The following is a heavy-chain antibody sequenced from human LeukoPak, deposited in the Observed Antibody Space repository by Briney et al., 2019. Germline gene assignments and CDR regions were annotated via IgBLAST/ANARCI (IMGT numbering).Heavy chain of an antibody. Sequence: ASEKVSCKASGGTFSSYAISWVRQAPGQGLEWMGGIIPIFGTANYAQKFQGRVTITADKSTSTAYMELSSLRSEDTAVYYCARVPPEGLYYYYGMDVWGKGTTVAVSS. J-gene: IGHJ6*04. CDR3: ARVPPEGLYYYYGMDV. CDR1: GGTFSSYA. CDR2: IIPIFGTA. V-gene: IGHV1-69*06.